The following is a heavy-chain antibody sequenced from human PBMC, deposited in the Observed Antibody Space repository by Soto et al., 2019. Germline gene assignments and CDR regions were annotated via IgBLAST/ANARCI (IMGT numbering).Heavy chain of an antibody. CDR2: ITAANGYT. J-gene: IGHJ4*02. D-gene: IGHD2-2*01. CDR1: GGNCISLT. Sequence: ASGKVSCKASGGNCISLTIRWMRQATGQRLEWMGRITAANGYTNYSQRFQGRVTITRDTSASTVYMDLSSLTSEDTAVYYCARDCSSTSCSYHFDSWGQGTLVTVSS. CDR3: ARDCSSTSCSYHFDS. V-gene: IGHV1-3*01.